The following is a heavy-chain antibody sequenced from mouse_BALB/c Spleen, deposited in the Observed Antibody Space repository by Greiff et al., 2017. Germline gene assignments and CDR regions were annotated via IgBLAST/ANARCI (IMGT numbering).Heavy chain of an antibody. J-gene: IGHJ1*01. Sequence: QVQLQQSGPELVKPGASVKISCKASGYAFSSSWMNWVKQRPGQGLEWIGRIYPGDGDTNYNGKFKGKATLTADKSSSTAYMQLSSLTSVDSAFYFCARRRGSNWYFDVWGAGTTVTVSS. CDR3: ARRRGSNWYFDV. CDR1: GYAFSSSW. CDR2: IYPGDGDT. V-gene: IGHV1-82*01.